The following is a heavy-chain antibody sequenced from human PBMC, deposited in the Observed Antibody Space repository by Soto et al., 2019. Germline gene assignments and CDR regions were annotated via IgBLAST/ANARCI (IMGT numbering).Heavy chain of an antibody. CDR3: ARGRTGYDSSGYYIAFDY. CDR2: IIPIFGTA. J-gene: IGHJ4*02. CDR1: GGTFSSYA. V-gene: IGHV1-69*13. Sequence: ASVKVSCKASGGTFSSYAISWVRQAPGQGLEWMGGIIPIFGTANYAQKFQGRVTITADESTSTAYMELSSLRSEDTAVYYFARGRTGYDSSGYYIAFDYWGQGTLVTVSS. D-gene: IGHD3-22*01.